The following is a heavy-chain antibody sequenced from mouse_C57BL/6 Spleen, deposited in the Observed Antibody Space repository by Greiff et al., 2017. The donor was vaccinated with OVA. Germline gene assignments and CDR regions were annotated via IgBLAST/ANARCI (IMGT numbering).Heavy chain of an antibody. CDR3: ASGNGDGDY. Sequence: EVKLQESGPGLVKPSQSLSLTCSVTGYSITSGYYWNWIRQFPGNKLEWMGYISYDGSNNYNPSLKNRISITRDTSKNQFFLKLNSVTTEDTATYYCASGNGDGDYWGQGTTLTVSS. D-gene: IGHD4-1*01. CDR2: ISYDGSN. J-gene: IGHJ2*01. V-gene: IGHV3-6*01. CDR1: GYSITSGYY.